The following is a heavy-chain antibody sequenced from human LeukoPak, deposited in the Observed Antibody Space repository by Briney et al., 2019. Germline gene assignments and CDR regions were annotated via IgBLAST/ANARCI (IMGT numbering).Heavy chain of an antibody. J-gene: IGHJ4*02. CDR3: ARAEAYYDFWSGYYTGGGLDY. D-gene: IGHD3-3*01. CDR1: GYTFTSYG. CDR2: ISAYNGNT. V-gene: IGHV1-18*01. Sequence: ASVKVSCKASGYTFTSYGISWVRQAPGQGLEWMGWISAYNGNTNYAQKLQGRVTMTTDTSTSTAYMELRSVRSDDKAVYYCARAEAYYDFWSGYYTGGGLDYWGQGTLVTVSS.